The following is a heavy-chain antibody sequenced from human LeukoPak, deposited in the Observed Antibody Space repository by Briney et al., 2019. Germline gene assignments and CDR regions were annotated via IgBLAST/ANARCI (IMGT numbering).Heavy chain of an antibody. V-gene: IGHV3-11*01. CDR3: AREPVVPYSYYYIDV. CDR2: ISSSGSTI. J-gene: IGHJ6*03. CDR1: GFTFSDYY. D-gene: IGHD1-14*01. Sequence: GGSLRLSCAASGFTFSDYYWSWIRQAPGKGLEWVSYISSSGSTIYYADSVKGRSTISRDNAKNSLYQQMNSMRADAAVVSSCAREPVVPYSYYYIDVWGKGTTVTISS.